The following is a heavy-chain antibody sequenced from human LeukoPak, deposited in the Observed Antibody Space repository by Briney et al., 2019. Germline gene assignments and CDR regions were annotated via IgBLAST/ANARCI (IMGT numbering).Heavy chain of an antibody. CDR2: IKQDGSEK. CDR1: GFTFSSYW. Sequence: GGSLRLSCAASGFTFSSYWMHWVRQAPGKGLEWVANIKQDGSEKYYVDSVKGRFTISRDNAKNSLSLQMNSLRGEDTAVYYCVRALGSSSADSWGQGTLVTVSS. D-gene: IGHD6-6*01. CDR3: VRALGSSSADS. J-gene: IGHJ4*02. V-gene: IGHV3-7*01.